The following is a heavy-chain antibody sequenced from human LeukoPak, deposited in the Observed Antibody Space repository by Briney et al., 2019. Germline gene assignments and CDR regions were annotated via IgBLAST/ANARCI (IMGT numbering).Heavy chain of an antibody. J-gene: IGHJ4*02. V-gene: IGHV4-59*01. CDR1: RGSISKYY. CDR2: ISYSGST. Sequence: SETLSLTCIVSRGSISKYYWSWIRQPPGKGLEWIGYISYSGSTKYNPSFKSRVTISVDTSKNRFSLKLSSVTAADTAVYYCARWGVDYYDSSGYHYWGQGTLVTVSS. D-gene: IGHD3-22*01. CDR3: ARWGVDYYDSSGYHY.